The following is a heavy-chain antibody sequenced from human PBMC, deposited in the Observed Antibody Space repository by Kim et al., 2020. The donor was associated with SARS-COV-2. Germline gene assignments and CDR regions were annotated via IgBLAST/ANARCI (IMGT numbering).Heavy chain of an antibody. CDR3: ARDPQLGDDFDV. Sequence: SETLSLTCTVSGGSINSGDYYWSWIRQHPGKGLEWIGYIFDSGNIYYIPSLKCLASISMDTSKNQFSLKLTSVTAADTAVYYCARDPQLGDDFDVWGQGT. CDR2: IFDSGNI. D-gene: IGHD3-10*01. J-gene: IGHJ3*01. V-gene: IGHV4-31*01. CDR1: GGSINSGDYY.